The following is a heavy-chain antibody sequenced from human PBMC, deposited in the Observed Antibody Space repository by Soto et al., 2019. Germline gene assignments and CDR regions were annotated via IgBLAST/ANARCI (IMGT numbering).Heavy chain of an antibody. CDR3: ARRPRDRAPDF. Sequence: QVQLVQSGAEVKKPGASVKVSCEASGYTFNSYGITWVRQAPGQGLEWIGWISAYNGKTNYAQNLQGRVTMTTDPATSQAHMELRSLIFDNTAVYFCARRPRDRAPDFWGQGTLVTVSS. J-gene: IGHJ4*02. D-gene: IGHD3-22*01. CDR1: GYTFNSYG. CDR2: ISAYNGKT. V-gene: IGHV1-18*01.